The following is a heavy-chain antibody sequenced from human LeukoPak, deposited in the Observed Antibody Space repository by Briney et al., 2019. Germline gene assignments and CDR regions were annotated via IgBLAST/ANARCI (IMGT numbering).Heavy chain of an antibody. CDR3: ASSDVWDIVVVVAAT. V-gene: IGHV4-34*01. J-gene: IGHJ5*02. CDR2: INHRGST. Sequence: SETLSLTCAVYGGSFSGYYWSWIRQPPGKGLEWIGEINHRGSTNYNPSLKSRVTISVDTSKNQFSLKLSSVTAADTAVYYCASSDVWDIVVVVAATWGQGTLVTVSS. D-gene: IGHD2-15*01. CDR1: GGSFSGYY.